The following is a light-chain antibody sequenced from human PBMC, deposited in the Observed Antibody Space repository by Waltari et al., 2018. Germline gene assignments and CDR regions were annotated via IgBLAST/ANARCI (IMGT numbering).Light chain of an antibody. J-gene: IGKJ1*01. V-gene: IGKV1-5*03. CDR3: QQYNSYSGT. Sequence: CRASQSVSSWLACDQHKPGKAPNLLIYNASSLESGVPSRFSGSGSGTEFTLTISTLQPDDFATYYCQQYNSYSGTFGQGTKVEIK. CDR2: NAS. CDR1: QSVSSW.